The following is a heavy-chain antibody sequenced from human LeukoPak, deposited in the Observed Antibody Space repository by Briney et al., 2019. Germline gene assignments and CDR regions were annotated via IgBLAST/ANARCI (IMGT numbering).Heavy chain of an antibody. Sequence: GGSLRLSCAASGFTFSSYAMHWVRQAPGKGLEWVAVISYDGSNKYYADSVKGRFTISRDNSKNTLYLQMNSLRAEDTAVYYCAKDRGLYYYDSSGDFDYWGQGTLVTVSS. CDR1: GFTFSSYA. CDR2: ISYDGSNK. J-gene: IGHJ4*02. V-gene: IGHV3-30-3*01. D-gene: IGHD3-22*01. CDR3: AKDRGLYYYDSSGDFDY.